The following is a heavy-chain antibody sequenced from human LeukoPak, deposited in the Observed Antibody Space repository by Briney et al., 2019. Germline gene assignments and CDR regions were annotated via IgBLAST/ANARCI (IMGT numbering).Heavy chain of an antibody. CDR1: GYTFTGYY. CDR2: INPNSGGT. D-gene: IGHD3-10*01. Sequence: GASVKVSCKASGYTFTGYYMHWVRQAPGQGLDWMGRINPNSGGTNYAQKFQGRVTMTRDTSISTAYMELSRLRSDDTAVYCCARSYYYGSGSRVDWFDPWGQGNLVTVSS. CDR3: ARSYYYGSGSRVDWFDP. J-gene: IGHJ5*02. V-gene: IGHV1-2*06.